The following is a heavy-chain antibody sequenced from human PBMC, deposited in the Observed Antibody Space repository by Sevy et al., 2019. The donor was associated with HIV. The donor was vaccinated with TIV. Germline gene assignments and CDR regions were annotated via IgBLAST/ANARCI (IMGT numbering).Heavy chain of an antibody. CDR1: GFTFSSYW. CDR3: ARAYYDFWSGYSNFDY. V-gene: IGHV3-7*04. Sequence: GGSLRLSCAASGFTFSSYWMSWVRQAPGKGLEWVANIKQDGSEKYYVDSVKGRFTISRDNAKNSLYLQMNSLRAEDTAVYYCARAYYDFWSGYSNFDYWGQGTLVTVSS. J-gene: IGHJ4*02. D-gene: IGHD3-3*01. CDR2: IKQDGSEK.